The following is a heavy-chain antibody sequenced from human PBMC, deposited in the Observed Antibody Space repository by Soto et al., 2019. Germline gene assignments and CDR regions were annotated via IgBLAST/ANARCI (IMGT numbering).Heavy chain of an antibody. CDR3: ARSNGYSSIWSRYYYYYILV. CDR1: GYSFTSYW. D-gene: IGHD6-13*01. J-gene: IGHJ6*03. V-gene: IGHV5-51*01. Sequence: GESLKISCKGSGYSFTSYWIGWVRQMPGKGLEWMGIIYPGDSDTRYSPSFQGQVTISADKSISTAYLQWSSLKASDTAMYYCARSNGYSSIWSRYYYYYILVSCKGSTGTVFS. CDR2: IYPGDSDT.